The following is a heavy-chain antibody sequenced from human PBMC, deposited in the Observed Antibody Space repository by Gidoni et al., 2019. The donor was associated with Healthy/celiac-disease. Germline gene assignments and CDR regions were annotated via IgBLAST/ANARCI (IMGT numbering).Heavy chain of an antibody. J-gene: IGHJ4*02. D-gene: IGHD4-17*01. V-gene: IGHV3-30-3*01. Sequence: QVQLVESGGGVGQPGRSLRLSCEASGSPISSYAMHWVRQAPGKGLEWVAVISYDGSNKYYADSVKGRFTISRDNSKNTLYLQMNSLRAEDTAVYYCARGATVTTVLSGIDYWGQGTLVTVSS. CDR1: GSPISSYA. CDR3: ARGATVTTVLSGIDY. CDR2: ISYDGSNK.